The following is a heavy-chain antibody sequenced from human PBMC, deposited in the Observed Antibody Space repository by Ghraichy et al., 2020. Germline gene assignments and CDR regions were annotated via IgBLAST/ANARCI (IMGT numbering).Heavy chain of an antibody. V-gene: IGHV3-23*01. J-gene: IGHJ4*02. Sequence: GGSLRLSCAASGFTFGSYGMSWVRQAAGKGLEWVCGMSANGGTIEYADSVKGRFTISRDNFKDTLSPQMASLRGEDTAEYYCVKDETVMVLSPECWGQGTRATV. CDR3: VKDETVMVLSPEC. CDR2: MSANGGTI. D-gene: IGHD2-8*01. CDR1: GFTFGSYG.